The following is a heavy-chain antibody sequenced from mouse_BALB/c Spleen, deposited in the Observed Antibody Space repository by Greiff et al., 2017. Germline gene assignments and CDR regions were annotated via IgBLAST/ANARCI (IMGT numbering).Heavy chain of an antibody. V-gene: IGHV5-6-5*01. Sequence: DVMLVESGGGLVKPGGSLKLSCAASGFTFSSYAMSWVRQTPEKRLEWVASISSGGSTYYPDSVKGRFTISRDNARNILYLQMSSLRSEDTAMYYCATLYDGYLFAYWGQGTLVTVSA. CDR3: ATLYDGYLFAY. CDR1: GFTFSSYA. CDR2: ISSGGST. D-gene: IGHD2-3*01. J-gene: IGHJ3*01.